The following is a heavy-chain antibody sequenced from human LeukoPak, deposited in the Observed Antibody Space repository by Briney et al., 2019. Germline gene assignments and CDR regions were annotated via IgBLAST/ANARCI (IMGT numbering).Heavy chain of an antibody. Sequence: SETLSLTCAVYGGSFSGYYWSWIRQPPGKGLEWIGEINHSGSTNYNPSLKGRVTISVDTSKNQFSLKLSSVTAADTAVYYCARGGVAVAGANSYWGQGTLVTVSS. V-gene: IGHV4-34*01. CDR1: GGSFSGYY. CDR3: ARGGVAVAGANSY. D-gene: IGHD6-19*01. CDR2: INHSGST. J-gene: IGHJ4*02.